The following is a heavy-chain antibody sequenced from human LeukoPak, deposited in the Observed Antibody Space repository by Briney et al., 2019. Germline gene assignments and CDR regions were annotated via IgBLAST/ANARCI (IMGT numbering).Heavy chain of an antibody. Sequence: SETLSLTCTVSGYSISSGYYWGWIRQPPGKGLEWIGYIYHSGSTYYNPSLKSRVTISVDRSKNQFSLKLSSVTAADTAVYYCARIFVDAFDIWGQGTMVTVSS. CDR3: ARIFVDAFDI. CDR1: GYSISSGYY. J-gene: IGHJ3*02. V-gene: IGHV4-38-2*02. CDR2: IYHSGST.